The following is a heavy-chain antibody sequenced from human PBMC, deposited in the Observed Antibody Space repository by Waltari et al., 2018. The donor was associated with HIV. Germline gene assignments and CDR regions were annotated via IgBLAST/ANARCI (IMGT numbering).Heavy chain of an antibody. CDR1: GFSLSTSGV. D-gene: IGHD2-21*01. CDR3: ARVALSYGMDV. CDR2: IYHSGST. J-gene: IGHJ6*02. Sequence: KESGPTVVKPTQTLTLTCTFSGFSLSTSGVGVAWIRQPPGKGLEWIGSIYHSGSTYYNPSRKSRVTISVDTSKNQFSLKLSSVTAADTAVYYCARVALSYGMDVWGQGTTVTVSS. V-gene: IGHV4-38-2*02.